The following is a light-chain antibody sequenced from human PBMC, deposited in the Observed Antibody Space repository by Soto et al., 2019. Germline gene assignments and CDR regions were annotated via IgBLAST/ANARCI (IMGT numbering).Light chain of an antibody. Sequence: EIVLTQSPGTLSLSPGERATLSCRASQSVRSSYLAWYQQKPGQAPRLLIYGASTRATGIPDRFSGSGSGTDFSLTISRLEPEDFAVYYCQQYGSSFSTTFGQGTRLEIK. CDR3: QQYGSSFSTT. V-gene: IGKV3-20*01. CDR2: GAS. J-gene: IGKJ5*01. CDR1: QSVRSSY.